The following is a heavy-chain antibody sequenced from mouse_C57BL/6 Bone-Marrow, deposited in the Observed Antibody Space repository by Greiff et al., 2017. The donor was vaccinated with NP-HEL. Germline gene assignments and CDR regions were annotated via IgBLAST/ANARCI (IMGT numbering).Heavy chain of an antibody. J-gene: IGHJ3*01. D-gene: IGHD2-3*01. Sequence: VQLQQPGAELVKPGASVKLSCKASGYTFTSYWMHWVKQRPGQGLEWIGMIHPNSGSTNYNEKFKSKATLTVDKSSSTAYMQLSSLTSEDSAVYCCARWGDGYAAWFAYWGQGTLVTVSA. CDR1: GYTFTSYW. CDR2: IHPNSGST. V-gene: IGHV1-64*01. CDR3: ARWGDGYAAWFAY.